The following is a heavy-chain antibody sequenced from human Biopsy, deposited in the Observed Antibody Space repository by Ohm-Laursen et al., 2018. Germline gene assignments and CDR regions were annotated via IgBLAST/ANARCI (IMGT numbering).Heavy chain of an antibody. CDR1: GFTFSTYG. V-gene: IGHV3-48*01. D-gene: IGHD3-22*01. Sequence: SLRLSCAASGFTFSTYGMNWVRQAPGKGLEWVSHISRSSSTIYYADSVKGRFTISRDNAKNSLYLQMNSLRAEDTAVYYCARDSSGHYDSSGSDYWGQGTLVTVSS. CDR2: ISRSSSTI. CDR3: ARDSSGHYDSSGSDY. J-gene: IGHJ4*02.